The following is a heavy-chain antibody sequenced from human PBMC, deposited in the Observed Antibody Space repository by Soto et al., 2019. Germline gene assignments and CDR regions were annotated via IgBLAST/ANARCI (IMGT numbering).Heavy chain of an antibody. CDR3: ARDLSYDSSGYYYYYYGMDV. V-gene: IGHV3-74*01. D-gene: IGHD3-22*01. Sequence: GGSLRLSCAASGFTFSSYWMHWVRQAPGKGLVWVSRINSDGSSTSYADSVKGRFTISRDNAKNTLYLQMNSLRAEDTAVYYCARDLSYDSSGYYYYYYGMDVWGQGTTVTVSS. CDR2: INSDGSST. CDR1: GFTFSSYW. J-gene: IGHJ6*02.